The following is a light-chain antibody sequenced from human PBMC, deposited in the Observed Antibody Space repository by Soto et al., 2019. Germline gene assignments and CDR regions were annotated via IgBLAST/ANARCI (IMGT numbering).Light chain of an antibody. Sequence: EIVLTQSPGTLSLSPGERATLSCRASQSVSSSHLAWYQQKPGQAPRLLIYGASSRAIGIPDRFSGSVSGSDFILTINRLEPEDFAVYYCQQYGSSHTFGQGTRLENK. CDR1: QSVSSSH. CDR2: GAS. CDR3: QQYGSSHT. V-gene: IGKV3-20*01. J-gene: IGKJ5*01.